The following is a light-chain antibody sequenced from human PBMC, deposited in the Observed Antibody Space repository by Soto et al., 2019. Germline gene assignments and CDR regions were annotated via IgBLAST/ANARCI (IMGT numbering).Light chain of an antibody. CDR1: NSDVGGYNY. CDR2: EVN. CDR3: SSYAGSNWYV. V-gene: IGLV2-8*01. J-gene: IGLJ1*01. Sequence: LTQPPSASGSPGQSVTISCTGTNSDVGGYNYVSWYQQYPGKAPKLIIYEVNERPSGVPDRFSGSKSGNTASLTVSGLQTAVEADYYCSSYAGSNWYVFGTGTKVTV.